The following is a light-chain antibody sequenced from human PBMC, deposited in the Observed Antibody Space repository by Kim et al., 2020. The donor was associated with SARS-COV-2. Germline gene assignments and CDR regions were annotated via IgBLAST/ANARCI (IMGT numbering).Light chain of an antibody. J-gene: IGLJ2*01. CDR1: SSDIGGYNF. Sequence: GHSVTMSCTGNSSDIGGYNFVAWYQQHPGKAPKVMIYEVNKRPSGVPDRFSGSKSGNAASLTVSGLQAEDEADYYCSSYAGRQNLVFGGGTQLTVL. CDR3: SSYAGRQNLV. V-gene: IGLV2-8*01. CDR2: EVN.